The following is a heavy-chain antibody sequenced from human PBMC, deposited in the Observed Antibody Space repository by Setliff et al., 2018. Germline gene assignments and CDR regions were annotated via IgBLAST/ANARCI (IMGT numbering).Heavy chain of an antibody. CDR1: GFTFGDYA. J-gene: IGHJ6*03. Sequence: RLSCTASGFTFGDYAMSWVRQAPGKGLEWVGFIRSKAYGGTTEYAASVKGRFTISRDDSKSIAYLQMNSLKTEDTAVYYCTRVRSSGWYYYYYYYYMDVWGKGTTVTVSS. V-gene: IGHV3-49*04. CDR3: TRVRSSGWYYYYYYYYMDV. D-gene: IGHD6-19*01. CDR2: IRSKAYGGTT.